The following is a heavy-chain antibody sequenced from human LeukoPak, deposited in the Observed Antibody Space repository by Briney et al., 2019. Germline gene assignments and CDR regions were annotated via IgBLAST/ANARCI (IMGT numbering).Heavy chain of an antibody. D-gene: IGHD2-21*02. CDR3: ATYCGGDCYSRMDY. V-gene: IGHV1-2*02. CDR2: INPNSGGT. Sequence: GASVKVSCKASGYTFTGYYMHWVRQAPGQGLEWMGWINPNSGGTNYAQKFQGRVTMTRDTSISTAYMELSRLRSDDTAVYYCATYCGGDCYSRMDYWGQGTLVTVPS. CDR1: GYTFTGYY. J-gene: IGHJ4*02.